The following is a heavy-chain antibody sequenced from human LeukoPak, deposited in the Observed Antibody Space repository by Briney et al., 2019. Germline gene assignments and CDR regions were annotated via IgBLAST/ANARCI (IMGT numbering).Heavy chain of an antibody. CDR3: TRVSSPWSPRDAFDI. D-gene: IGHD1-26*01. Sequence: SQTLSLTCAISGDSVSSKSATWNWIRQSPSRGLEWLGRTYYTSKWYNDYAVSVKSRMTINPDTSKNQFSLRLNSVTPEDTAVYYCTRVSSPWSPRDAFDIWGQGTMVTVSS. V-gene: IGHV6-1*01. J-gene: IGHJ3*02. CDR2: TYYTSKWYN. CDR1: GDSVSSKSAT.